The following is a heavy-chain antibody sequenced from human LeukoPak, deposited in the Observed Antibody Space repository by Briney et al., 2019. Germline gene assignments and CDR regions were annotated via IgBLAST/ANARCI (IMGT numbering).Heavy chain of an antibody. CDR1: GFTFSSYS. CDR2: ISSSSSYI. V-gene: IGHV3-21*01. D-gene: IGHD4/OR15-4a*01. Sequence: GGSLRLSCAASGFTFSSYSMNWVRQAPGKGLEWVSSISSSSSYIYYADSVKGRLTISRDNAKNSLYLQMNSLRAEDTAVYYCARSPRDYGGFWGQGTLVTVSS. CDR3: ARSPRDYGGF. J-gene: IGHJ4*02.